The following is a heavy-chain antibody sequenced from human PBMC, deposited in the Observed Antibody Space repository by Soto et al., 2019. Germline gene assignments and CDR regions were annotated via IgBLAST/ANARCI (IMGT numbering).Heavy chain of an antibody. Sequence: SGPTLVKPTQTLTLTCTFSGFSLSTSGVGVGWIRQPPGKALEWLALIYWNDDKRYSPSLKSRLTITKDTSKNQVVLTMTNMDPVDTATYYCAHRYYDILTGYYSDAFDIWGQGTMVTVSS. D-gene: IGHD3-9*01. CDR3: AHRYYDILTGYYSDAFDI. CDR2: IYWNDDK. V-gene: IGHV2-5*01. J-gene: IGHJ3*02. CDR1: GFSLSTSGVG.